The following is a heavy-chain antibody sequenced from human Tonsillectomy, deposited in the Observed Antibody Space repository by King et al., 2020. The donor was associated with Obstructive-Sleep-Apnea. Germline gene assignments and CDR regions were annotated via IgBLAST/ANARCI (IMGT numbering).Heavy chain of an antibody. CDR1: GFTVSKYC. V-gene: IGHV3-66*01. CDR3: ARDLTGLGY. J-gene: IGHJ4*02. CDR2: IYRNGRT. D-gene: IGHD3/OR15-3a*01. Sequence: VQLVESGGGLVQPGGSLRLSCAASGFTVSKYCMAWVRQAPGKGREWGSDIYRNGRTYYPDSMKGRFTISRDNSKNTLHLQINNLRVEDTAVYYCARDLTGLGYWGQGTLVTVSS.